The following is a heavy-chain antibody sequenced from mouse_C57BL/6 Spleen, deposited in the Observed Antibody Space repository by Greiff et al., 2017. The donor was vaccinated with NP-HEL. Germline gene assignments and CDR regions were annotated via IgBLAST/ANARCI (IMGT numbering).Heavy chain of an antibody. V-gene: IGHV2-2*01. D-gene: IGHD1-1*01. CDR2: IWSGGST. CDR1: GFSLTSYG. J-gene: IGHJ4*01. Sequence: QVQLKESGPGLVQPSQSLSITCTVSGFSLTSYGVHWVRQSPGKGLEWLGVIWSGGSTDYNAAFISRLSISKDNSKSQVFFKMNSLQADDTAIYYCARPYYGSSYDYYAMDYWGQGTSVTVSS. CDR3: ARPYYGSSYDYYAMDY.